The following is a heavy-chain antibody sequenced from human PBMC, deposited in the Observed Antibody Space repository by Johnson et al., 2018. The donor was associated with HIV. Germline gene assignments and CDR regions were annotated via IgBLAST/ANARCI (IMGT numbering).Heavy chain of an antibody. D-gene: IGHD1-26*01. Sequence: QVQLVESGGGVVQPGRSLRLSCAASGFTFSRYAMHWVSQAPGKGLEWVAVISYDGSNKYYADSVKGRFTISRDNSKNTLYLQMNSLRAEDTAVYYCARGGKWDIVGARGAFDIWGQGTMVTVSS. J-gene: IGHJ3*02. V-gene: IGHV3-30-3*01. CDR1: GFTFSRYA. CDR3: ARGGKWDIVGARGAFDI. CDR2: ISYDGSNK.